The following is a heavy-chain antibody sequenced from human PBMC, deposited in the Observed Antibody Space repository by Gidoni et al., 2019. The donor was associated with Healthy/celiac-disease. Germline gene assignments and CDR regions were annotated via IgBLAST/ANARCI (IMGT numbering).Heavy chain of an antibody. Sequence: EVQLVESGGGLVKPGGSLRLSCAASGFTFSGYSMNSVRQAPGKGLEWVSSISSSSSYIYYADSVKGRFTISRDNAKNSLYLQMNSLRAEDTAVYYCARDWCTGGVCYMGIEYYYYGMDVWGQGTTVTVSS. D-gene: IGHD2-8*02. CDR3: ARDWCTGGVCYMGIEYYYYGMDV. V-gene: IGHV3-21*01. J-gene: IGHJ6*02. CDR1: GFTFSGYS. CDR2: ISSSSSYI.